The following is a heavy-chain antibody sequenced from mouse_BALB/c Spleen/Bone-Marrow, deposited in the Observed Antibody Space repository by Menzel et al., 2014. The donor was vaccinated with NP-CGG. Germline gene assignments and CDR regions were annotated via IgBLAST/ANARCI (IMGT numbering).Heavy chain of an antibody. CDR1: GYTFTSSW. Sequence: VKLAESGSVLVRPGASVKLSCKASGYTFTSSWMHWAKQRPGQGLEWIGEIHPNSGNTNYNEKFKGKATLTVDTSSSTAYVDLSSLTSEDSAVNYCARGGYGNYYFDYWGQGTTLTVSS. D-gene: IGHD2-1*01. J-gene: IGHJ2*01. CDR2: IHPNSGNT. V-gene: IGHV1S130*01. CDR3: ARGGYGNYYFDY.